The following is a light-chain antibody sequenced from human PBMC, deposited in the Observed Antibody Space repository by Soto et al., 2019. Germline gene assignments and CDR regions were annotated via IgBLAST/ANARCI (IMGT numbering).Light chain of an antibody. CDR2: DAS. V-gene: IGKV3-11*01. CDR3: QQRSNGPPVT. J-gene: IGKJ4*01. CDR1: QSVSNY. Sequence: EIVLTQSPATLSLSPGERATLSCRASQSVSNYLAWYQQKPGQAPRLLIYDASNRASGIPARFSGSGSGTDFTLTISSLDPEDFAVYYCQQRSNGPPVTFGGGTKVEIK.